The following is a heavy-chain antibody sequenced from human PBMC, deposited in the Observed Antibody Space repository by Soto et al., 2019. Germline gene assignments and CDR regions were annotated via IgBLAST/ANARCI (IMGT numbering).Heavy chain of an antibody. V-gene: IGHV3-21*01. CDR2: ISSSSSYI. CDR3: ARGEVVAATVDFVEGVDYYMDV. D-gene: IGHD2-15*01. J-gene: IGHJ6*03. CDR1: GFTFSSYS. Sequence: GGSLRLSCAASGFTFSSYSMNWVRQAPGKGLEWVSSISSSSSYIYYADSVKGRFTISRDNAKNSLYLQMNSLRAEDTAVYYCARGEVVAATVDFVEGVDYYMDVWGKGTTVTVSS.